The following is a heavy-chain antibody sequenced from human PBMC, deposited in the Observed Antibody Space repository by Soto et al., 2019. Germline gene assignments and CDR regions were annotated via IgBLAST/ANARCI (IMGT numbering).Heavy chain of an antibody. CDR1: GGSFSGYY. D-gene: IGHD2-2*03. CDR2: INHSGST. J-gene: IGHJ6*02. V-gene: IGHV4-34*01. Sequence: PSETLSLTCAVYGGSFSGYYWTWIRQPPGTGLEWIGEINHSGSTNYHPSLLSRVTISADTSMNEFSLRLSSVTAADTAVYYCARLNGYCVSTGCHGYYGMDVWGQGTTVTVSS. CDR3: ARLNGYCVSTGCHGYYGMDV.